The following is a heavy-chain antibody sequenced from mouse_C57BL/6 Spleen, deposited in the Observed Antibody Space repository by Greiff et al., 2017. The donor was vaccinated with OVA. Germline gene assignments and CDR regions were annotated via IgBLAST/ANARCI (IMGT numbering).Heavy chain of an antibody. J-gene: IGHJ1*03. D-gene: IGHD1-1*01. CDR2: ISTYYGDA. CDR1: GYTFTDYA. Sequence: VKLMESGPELVRPGVSVKISCKGSGYTFTDYAMHWVKQSHAKSLEWIGVISTYYGDASYNQKFKDKATMTVDKSSSTAYMELARLTSEDSAVYYCAKGYYGSSPWYFDVWGTGTTVTVSA. V-gene: IGHV1-67*01. CDR3: AKGYYGSSPWYFDV.